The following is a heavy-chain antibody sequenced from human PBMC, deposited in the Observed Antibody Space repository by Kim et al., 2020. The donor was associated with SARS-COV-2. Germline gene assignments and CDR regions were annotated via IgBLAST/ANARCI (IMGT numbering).Heavy chain of an antibody. D-gene: IGHD1-1*01. CDR3: ARRPSGTNDRADD. Sequence: ASVKVSCKASGYTFTNYYMHWVRQAPGQGLEWMGIINPSGNNTSYAQKFQGRVTMTRDTSTTTVYMELSSLRSDDTAVYYCARRPSGTNDRADDWGQGTLVTVSS. CDR1: GYTFTNYY. J-gene: IGHJ4*02. V-gene: IGHV1-46*01. CDR2: INPSGNNT.